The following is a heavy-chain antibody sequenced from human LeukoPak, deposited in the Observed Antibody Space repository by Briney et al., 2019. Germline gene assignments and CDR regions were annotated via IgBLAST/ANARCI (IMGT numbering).Heavy chain of an antibody. CDR1: GFTFTSYS. CDR3: ARDYYYDSSGYAIDY. V-gene: IGHV3-21*01. D-gene: IGHD3-22*01. CDR2: ISSSSSYI. J-gene: IGHJ4*02. Sequence: PGGCLRLSCAASGFTFTSYSMNWVRQAPGKVLEWVSSISSSSSYIYYTDSVKGRFTIARDNAKNSLYLQMNSLRAEDTAVYYCARDYYYDSSGYAIDYWGQGTLVTVSS.